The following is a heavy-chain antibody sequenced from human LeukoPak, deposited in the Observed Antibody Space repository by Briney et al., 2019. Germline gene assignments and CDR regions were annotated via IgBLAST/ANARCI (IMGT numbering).Heavy chain of an antibody. J-gene: IGHJ4*02. CDR3: ARHSQQLVFSPFDY. V-gene: IGHV3-11*01. D-gene: IGHD6-6*01. CDR1: GFTFSDSF. CDR2: ISSRSRTT. Sequence: PGGSLRLFCEASGFTFSDSFMSWIRQAPGKGLAWIAYISSRSRTTHYADSVKGRFTISRDNAKSSLFLQMDSLRAEDTAVYYCARHSQQLVFSPFDYWGQGSVVTVSS.